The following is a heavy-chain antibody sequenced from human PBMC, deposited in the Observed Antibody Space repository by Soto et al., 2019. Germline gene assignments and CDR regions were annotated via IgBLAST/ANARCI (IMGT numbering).Heavy chain of an antibody. Sequence: SETLSLTCAVYGESFNAYYWSWIRQPPGKGLEWIGEINHSGSTNYNPSLKSRVTISVDTSKNHISLNLTSVTAADTAVYYCTREVVGATNWFDPWGQGTPVTVSS. CDR2: INHSGST. D-gene: IGHD2-15*01. CDR1: GESFNAYY. V-gene: IGHV4-34*01. CDR3: TREVVGATNWFDP. J-gene: IGHJ5*02.